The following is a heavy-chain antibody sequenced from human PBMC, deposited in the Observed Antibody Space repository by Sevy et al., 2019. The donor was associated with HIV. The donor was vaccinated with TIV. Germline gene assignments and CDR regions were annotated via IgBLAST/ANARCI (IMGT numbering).Heavy chain of an antibody. Sequence: ASVKVSCKASGYTFTSYYMHWVRQAPGQGLEWMGIINPSGGSTSYAQKFQGRVTMTRDTSTSTVYMELSSLRSEDTAVYYCARVSPKGHYSSSSPFDYWGQGTLVTVSS. CDR2: INPSGGST. D-gene: IGHD6-6*01. V-gene: IGHV1-46*03. CDR1: GYTFTSYY. J-gene: IGHJ4*02. CDR3: ARVSPKGHYSSSSPFDY.